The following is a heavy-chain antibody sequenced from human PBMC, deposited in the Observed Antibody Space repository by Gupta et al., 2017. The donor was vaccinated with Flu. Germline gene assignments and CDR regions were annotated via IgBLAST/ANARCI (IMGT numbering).Heavy chain of an antibody. J-gene: IGHJ3*01. D-gene: IGHD1-26*01. CDR2: ILPALGTA. Sequence: PGQGLEWMGGILPALGTANYAQKFQATVTITADESTSTVYMEMNSLRSEDTAIYYCARTKERDSGSYYDAFDVWGQGTKVTVSS. CDR3: ARTKERDSGSYYDAFDV. V-gene: IGHV1-69*01.